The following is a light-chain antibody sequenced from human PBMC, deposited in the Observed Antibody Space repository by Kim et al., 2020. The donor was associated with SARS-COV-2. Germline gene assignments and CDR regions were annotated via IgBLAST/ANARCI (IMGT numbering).Light chain of an antibody. Sequence: QSITISCTGTSSDVGSYNLVSWYQQHPGKAPKLMIYEVSKRPSGVSNRFSGSKSGNTASLTISGLQAEDEADYYCCSHAGSSTFVVFGGGTQLTVL. J-gene: IGLJ2*01. CDR3: CSHAGSSTFVV. CDR1: SSDVGSYNL. CDR2: EVS. V-gene: IGLV2-23*02.